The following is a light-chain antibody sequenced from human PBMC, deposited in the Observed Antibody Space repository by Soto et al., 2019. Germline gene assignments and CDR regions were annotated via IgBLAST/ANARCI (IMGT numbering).Light chain of an antibody. CDR2: DVN. Sequence: QSALTQPASVSGSPGQSITISCTGSSSDVGLYNYVSWYQQHPGKDPKLMIYDVNDRPSGVSDRFSGSKSGNTASLTISGLQADDEADYFCSSYTSDTTHVVFGGGTKVTVL. J-gene: IGLJ2*01. CDR1: SSDVGLYNY. CDR3: SSYTSDTTHVV. V-gene: IGLV2-14*03.